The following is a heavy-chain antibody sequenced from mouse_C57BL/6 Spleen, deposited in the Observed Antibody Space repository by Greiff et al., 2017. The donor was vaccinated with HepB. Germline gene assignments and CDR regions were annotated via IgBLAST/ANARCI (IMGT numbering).Heavy chain of an antibody. D-gene: IGHD2-1*01. CDR2: ISSGGSYT. CDR3: ARHGNWDFDY. J-gene: IGHJ2*01. CDR1: GFTFSSYG. V-gene: IGHV5-6*01. Sequence: EVHLVESGGDLVKPGGSLKLSCAASGFTFSSYGMSWVRQTPDKRLEWVATISSGGSYTYYPDSVKGRFTISRDNAKNTLYLQMSSLKSEDTAMYYCARHGNWDFDYWGQGTTLTVSS.